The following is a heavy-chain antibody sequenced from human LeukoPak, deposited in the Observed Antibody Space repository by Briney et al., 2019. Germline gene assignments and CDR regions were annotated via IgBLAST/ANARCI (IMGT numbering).Heavy chain of an antibody. V-gene: IGHV4-59*05. J-gene: IGHJ4*02. CDR2: IYYSGST. CDR3: ARLSRDPIRVAAAGTLYFDY. CDR1: GGSISTYY. Sequence: PSETLSLTCTVSGGSISTYYWSWIRQPPGKGLEWIGSIYYSGSTYYNPSLKSRVTISVDTSKNQFSLKLSSVTAADTAVYYCARLSRDPIRVAAAGTLYFDYWGQGTLVTVSS. D-gene: IGHD6-13*01.